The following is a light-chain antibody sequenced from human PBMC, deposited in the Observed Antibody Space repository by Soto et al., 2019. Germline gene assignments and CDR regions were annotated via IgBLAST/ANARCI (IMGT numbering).Light chain of an antibody. J-gene: IGKJ1*01. CDR1: QGIANY. Sequence: DTQMTQSPSSLSASVGDRVTITCRASQGIANYLAWYQQKPGKPPKLLIYTASTLQSGVPSRFSGAGSGTDFTLTISSLQPEDVATYYCPRYNSAPRTFGQGTKVEIK. V-gene: IGKV1-27*01. CDR3: PRYNSAPRT. CDR2: TAS.